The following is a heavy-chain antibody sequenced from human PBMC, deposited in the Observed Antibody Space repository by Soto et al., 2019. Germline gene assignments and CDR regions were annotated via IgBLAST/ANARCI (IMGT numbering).Heavy chain of an antibody. J-gene: IGHJ5*02. CDR1: GGSLSSYH. Sequence: SETLSLTCAVYGGSLSSYHYDWIRQSPGKGLERIGEINDSGSTNYNPSLKSRVTISVDKFKNQFSLRLNSVTAADTAVYYCARGRRQQLVRSKFDWFDPWGQGILVTVSS. V-gene: IGHV4-34*01. D-gene: IGHD6-13*01. CDR2: INDSGST. CDR3: ARGRRQQLVRSKFDWFDP.